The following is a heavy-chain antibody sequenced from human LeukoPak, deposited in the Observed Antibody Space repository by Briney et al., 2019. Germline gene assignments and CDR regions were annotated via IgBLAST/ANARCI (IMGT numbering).Heavy chain of an antibody. V-gene: IGHV5-51*01. J-gene: IGHJ5*02. CDR3: ARRAGGGNLNWFDP. CDR2: IYPGDSDT. Sequence: GESLRISCRGSGYTFTNYWIGWVRQMPGKGLEWMGTIYPGDSDTRYSPSFQGQVTFSVDKSISTAYLQWSSLKASDTAMYYCARRAGGGNLNWFDPWGQGTLVTVSS. CDR1: GYTFTNYW. D-gene: IGHD4-23*01.